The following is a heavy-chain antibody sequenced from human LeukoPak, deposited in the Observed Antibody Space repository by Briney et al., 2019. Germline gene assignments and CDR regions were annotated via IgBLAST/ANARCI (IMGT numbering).Heavy chain of an antibody. CDR2: IYNDGST. CDR1: GFTVSSKY. D-gene: IGHD2/OR15-2a*01. Sequence: GGSLRLSCAASGFTVSSKYMSWVRQAPGKGLECVSVIYNDGSTYYADSVKGRFTISRDNSKNTLYLQMNSLRAEDTVVYYCARGTFGVTAAHYWGQGTLVTVSS. J-gene: IGHJ4*02. CDR3: ARGTFGVTAAHY. V-gene: IGHV3-53*01.